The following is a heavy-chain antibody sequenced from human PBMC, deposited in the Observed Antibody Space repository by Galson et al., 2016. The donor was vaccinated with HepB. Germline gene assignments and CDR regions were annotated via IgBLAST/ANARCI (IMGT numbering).Heavy chain of an antibody. CDR2: INDSGTT. CDR1: GGSFSDYT. CDR3: ARVPNLYSYVWSPYYYGMDV. Sequence: SETLSLTCAVYGGSFSDYTWSWIRQAPGKGLEWIGEINDSGTTNYNPSLESRVPIPVDTTKNQFSLTLSSVTAAATAVYYCARVPNLYSYVWSPYYYGMDVGGQGTTVTVSS. V-gene: IGHV4-34*01. J-gene: IGHJ6*02. D-gene: IGHD3-16*01.